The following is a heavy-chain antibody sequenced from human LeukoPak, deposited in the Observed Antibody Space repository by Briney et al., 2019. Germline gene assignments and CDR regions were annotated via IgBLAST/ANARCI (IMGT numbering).Heavy chain of an antibody. CDR1: GVTFSSYV. J-gene: IGHJ4*02. D-gene: IGHD3-10*01. V-gene: IGHV3-23*01. CDR2: IRGSGDRT. CDR3: ARDHGSGSYFGY. Sequence: GGSLRLSCAASGVTFSSYVMSWVRQAPGKGLEWVSGIRGSGDRTYYADSVKGRFTISRDNSKNTLYLQMNSLRAEDTAVYYCARDHGSGSYFGYWGQGTLVTVSS.